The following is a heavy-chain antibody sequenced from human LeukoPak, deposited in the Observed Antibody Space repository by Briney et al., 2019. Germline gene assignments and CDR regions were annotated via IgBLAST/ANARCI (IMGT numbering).Heavy chain of an antibody. D-gene: IGHD2-8*01. CDR1: DASITSTYY. J-gene: IGHJ5*02. CDR2: IFRLQTVRT. Sequence: SETLYLTCTVSDASITSTYYWAWFRQPPGKGLEWIATIFRLQTVRTFYNPSLESRVTMSLDPSQNQFSLSLTSVTAADTALYFCARVLHAPYLNVSWGQGTLVTVSS. CDR3: ARVLHAPYLNVS. V-gene: IGHV4-38-2*02.